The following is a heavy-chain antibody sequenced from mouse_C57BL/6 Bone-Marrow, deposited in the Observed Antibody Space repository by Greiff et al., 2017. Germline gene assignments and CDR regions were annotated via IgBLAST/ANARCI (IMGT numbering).Heavy chain of an antibody. V-gene: IGHV1-55*01. Sequence: VQLQQPGAELVKPGASVKMSCKASGYTFTSYWITWVKQRPGQGLEWIGDIYPGSGSTNYNEKFKSKATLTVDTSSSTAYMQLSSLTSEDSGVYYCARAYYKDAMDYWGQGTSVTVSS. D-gene: IGHD2-12*01. J-gene: IGHJ4*01. CDR2: IYPGSGST. CDR3: ARAYYKDAMDY. CDR1: GYTFTSYW.